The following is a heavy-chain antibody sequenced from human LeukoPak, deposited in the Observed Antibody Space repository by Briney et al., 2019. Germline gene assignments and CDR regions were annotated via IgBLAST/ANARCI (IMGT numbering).Heavy chain of an antibody. Sequence: PGGSLRLSCAASGFTFATYGMHWVRQAPGKGLEWVAFIQYDGSNGYYADSVKGRFTISRDNSKNTLYLQMNSLRAEDTAVYYCARDREMATIMTGLDYWGQGTLVTVSS. D-gene: IGHD5-24*01. V-gene: IGHV3-30*02. CDR2: IQYDGSNG. CDR1: GFTFATYG. CDR3: ARDREMATIMTGLDY. J-gene: IGHJ4*02.